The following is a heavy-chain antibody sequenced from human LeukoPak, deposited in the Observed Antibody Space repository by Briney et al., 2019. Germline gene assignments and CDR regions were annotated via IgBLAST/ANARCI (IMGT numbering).Heavy chain of an antibody. CDR2: INHSGST. V-gene: IGHV4-34*01. J-gene: IGHJ4*02. Sequence: KPSETLSLTCAVYGGSFSGYYWSWIRQPPGKGLEWIGEINHSGSTNYNPSLNGRVTMSLDGSRNHLSLSLTSVTAADTAIYYCSRESGAFCPFGYWGQGTLVIVPP. CDR3: SRESGAFCPFGY. CDR1: GGSFSGYY. D-gene: IGHD1-26*01.